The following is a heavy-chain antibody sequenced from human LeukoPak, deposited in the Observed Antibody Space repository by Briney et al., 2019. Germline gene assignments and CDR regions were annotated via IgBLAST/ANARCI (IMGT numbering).Heavy chain of an antibody. J-gene: IGHJ4*02. D-gene: IGHD6-13*01. CDR2: INAGNGNT. V-gene: IGHV1-3*01. CDR1: GYTFTNFA. CDR3: ARGFIAVGGSNLFLMV. Sequence: ASVKVSCKASGYTFTNFAIHWVRQAPGQSLEWMGWINAGNGNTKYSQRLQGRVTITRDTSASTAYMEVSSLRSEDTAVYFCARGFIAVGGSNLFLMVWGQGTLVTVSS.